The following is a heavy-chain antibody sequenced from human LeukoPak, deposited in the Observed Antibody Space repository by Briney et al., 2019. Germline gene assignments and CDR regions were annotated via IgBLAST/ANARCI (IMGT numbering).Heavy chain of an antibody. D-gene: IGHD6-13*01. CDR3: ARDPFIAAAGDDFDY. CDR2: IIPILGIA. CDR1: GGTFSSYA. J-gene: IGHJ4*02. Sequence: GASVKVSCKASGGTFSSYAISWVRQAPGQGLEWMGRIIPILGIANYAQKFQGRVTITADKSTSTAYMELSSLRSEDTAVYYCARDPFIAAAGDDFDYWGQGTLVTVSS. V-gene: IGHV1-69*04.